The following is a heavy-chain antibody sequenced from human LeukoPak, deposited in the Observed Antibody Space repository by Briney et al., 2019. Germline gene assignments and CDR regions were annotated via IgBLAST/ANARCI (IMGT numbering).Heavy chain of an antibody. J-gene: IGHJ4*02. V-gene: IGHV4-39*01. CDR2: IYYTGNS. D-gene: IGHD6-6*01. Sequence: KPSETLPLTCTVSGGSIINSGYYWGWIRQPPGQGLEWIANIYYTGNSNYNSSLKSRITISVDTSRNQSSLKLTSVTAADTAVYFCARYSSTWAFDYWGQGSLVTVSS. CDR1: GGSIINSGYY. CDR3: ARYSSTWAFDY.